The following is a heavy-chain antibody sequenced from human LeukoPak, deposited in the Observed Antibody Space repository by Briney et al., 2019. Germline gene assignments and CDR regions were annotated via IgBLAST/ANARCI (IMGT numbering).Heavy chain of an antibody. CDR3: AKDRDFGYSYGWAFDY. CDR1: GFTFSSYA. V-gene: IGHV3-23*01. J-gene: IGHJ4*02. Sequence: GSLRLSCAASGFTFSSYAMSWVRQAPGKGLEWVSAISGSGGSTYYADSVKGRFTISRDNSKNTLYLQMNSLRAEDTAVYYCAKDRDFGYSYGWAFDYWGQGTLVTVSS. D-gene: IGHD5-18*01. CDR2: ISGSGGST.